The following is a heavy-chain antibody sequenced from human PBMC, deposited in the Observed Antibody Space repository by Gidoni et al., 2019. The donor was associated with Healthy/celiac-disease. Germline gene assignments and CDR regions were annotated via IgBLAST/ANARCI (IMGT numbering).Heavy chain of an antibody. V-gene: IGHV2-70*04. D-gene: IGHD1-7*01. Sequence: QVTLKESGPALVKPTQTLTLSCTFSGFSLSTSGMRVSWIRQPPGKALEWLARIDWDDDKFYSTSLKTRLTISKDTSKNQVVLTMTNMDPVDTATYYCARSIGGWNYVSWGQGTLVTVSS. CDR2: IDWDDDK. CDR3: ARSIGGWNYVS. J-gene: IGHJ4*02. CDR1: GFSLSTSGMR.